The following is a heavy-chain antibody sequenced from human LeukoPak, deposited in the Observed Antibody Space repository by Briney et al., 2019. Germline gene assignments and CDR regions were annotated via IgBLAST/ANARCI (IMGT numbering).Heavy chain of an antibody. CDR1: GGSISSGGYY. CDR3: ARDRTGDWNLDY. D-gene: IGHD7-27*01. CDR2: IYYSGST. V-gene: IGHV4-31*03. J-gene: IGHJ4*02. Sequence: SETLSLTCTVSGGSISSGGYYWSWIRQHPGKGLEWIGYIYYSGSTYYNPSLKSRVTISVDMSKNQFSLKLSSVTAADTAVYYCARDRTGDWNLDYWGQGTLVTVSS.